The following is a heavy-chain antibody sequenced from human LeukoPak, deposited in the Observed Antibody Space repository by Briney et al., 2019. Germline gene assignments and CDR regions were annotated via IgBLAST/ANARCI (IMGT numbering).Heavy chain of an antibody. V-gene: IGHV1-2*02. CDR1: GYTFTGYY. CDR2: INPNSGGT. Sequence: ASVKVSCKASGYTFTGYYMHWVRQAPGQGLEWMGWINPNSGGTNYAQRFQGRVTMTRDTSISTAYMELSRLRSDDTAVYYCARAGVAARHLDYWGQGTLVTVSS. J-gene: IGHJ4*02. CDR3: ARAGVAARHLDY. D-gene: IGHD6-6*01.